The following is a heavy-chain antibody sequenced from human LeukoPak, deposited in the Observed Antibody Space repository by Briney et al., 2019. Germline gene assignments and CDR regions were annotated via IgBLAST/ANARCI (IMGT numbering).Heavy chain of an antibody. CDR2: ISGSSTYI. Sequence: PGGSLRLSCAASGFTFNTYSINWVRQAPGKGLEWVSSISGSSTYIYYADSVQGRFTISRDNSNNTLYLQMNSLRAEDTAVYYCARDPLYGDYPRNWFDPWGQGTLVTVSS. V-gene: IGHV3-21*04. CDR1: GFTFNTYS. CDR3: ARDPLYGDYPRNWFDP. J-gene: IGHJ5*02. D-gene: IGHD4-17*01.